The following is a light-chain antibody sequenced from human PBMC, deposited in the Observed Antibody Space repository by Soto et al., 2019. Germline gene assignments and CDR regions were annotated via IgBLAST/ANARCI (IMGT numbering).Light chain of an antibody. Sequence: DIQMTQSPSSLSASVGDRVTITCRASQGISSYLAWYQQKPGKVPKVLIYAASNLHSGFPSRFSGSGSGTEFTLTISNVQPEDVATYYCQKYYSAPETFGQGTKVEIK. V-gene: IGKV1-27*01. CDR1: QGISSY. CDR2: AAS. CDR3: QKYYSAPET. J-gene: IGKJ1*01.